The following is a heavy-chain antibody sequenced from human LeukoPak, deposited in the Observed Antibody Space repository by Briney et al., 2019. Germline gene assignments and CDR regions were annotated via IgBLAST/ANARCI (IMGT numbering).Heavy chain of an antibody. J-gene: IGHJ6*02. CDR3: ANTELWTGGMDV. CDR2: ISSSGSTI. CDR1: GFTFSSYS. V-gene: IGHV3-48*04. Sequence: GGSLRLSCAASGFTFSSYSMNWVRQAPGKGLEWVSYISSSGSTIYYADSVKGRFTISRDNAKNSLYLQMNSLRAEDTAVYYCANTELWTGGMDVWGPGTRVTVSS. D-gene: IGHD3-16*01.